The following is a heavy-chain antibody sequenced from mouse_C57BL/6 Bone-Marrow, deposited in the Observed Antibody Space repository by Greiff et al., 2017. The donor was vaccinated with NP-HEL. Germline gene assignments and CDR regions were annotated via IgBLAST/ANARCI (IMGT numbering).Heavy chain of an antibody. D-gene: IGHD1-1*01. CDR3: ASHYYGSSFYAMDY. CDR2: ISSGSSTI. Sequence: VQLVESGGGLVKPGGSLKLSCAASGFTFSDYGMHWVRQAPEKGLEWVAYISSGSSTIYYADTVKGRFTISRDNAKNTLFLQMTSLRSEDTAMYYCASHYYGSSFYAMDYWGQGTSVTVSS. J-gene: IGHJ4*01. CDR1: GFTFSDYG. V-gene: IGHV5-17*01.